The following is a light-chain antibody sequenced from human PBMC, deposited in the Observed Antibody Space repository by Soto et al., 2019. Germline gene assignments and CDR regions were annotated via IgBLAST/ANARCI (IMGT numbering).Light chain of an antibody. CDR2: DAS. Sequence: IQMTQSPSTLSASVGDRVTITCRASQSITNRLAWYQQKPGKAPKLLIYDASSLESGVPSRFSGSGSGTEFTLTISSLQPDDFATYYCQQYNSYSFTFGQGTKVDIK. CDR1: QSITNR. CDR3: QQYNSYSFT. V-gene: IGKV1-5*01. J-gene: IGKJ2*01.